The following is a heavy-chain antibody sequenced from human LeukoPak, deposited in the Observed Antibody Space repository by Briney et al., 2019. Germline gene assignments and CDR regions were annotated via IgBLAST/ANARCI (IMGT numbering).Heavy chain of an antibody. CDR2: ISGSGANT. CDR1: GFTFSTYA. D-gene: IGHD6-19*01. V-gene: IGHV3-23*01. Sequence: GGSLRLSCAASGFTFSTYAMSWVRQAPGKGLEWVSTISGSGANTYYADSVRGRFTISRDNSKNTLYLHMNSLRAEDTAVYYSAKGGAGHTNTYYCDYWGQGTLVTVSS. CDR3: AKGGAGHTNTYYCDY. J-gene: IGHJ4*02.